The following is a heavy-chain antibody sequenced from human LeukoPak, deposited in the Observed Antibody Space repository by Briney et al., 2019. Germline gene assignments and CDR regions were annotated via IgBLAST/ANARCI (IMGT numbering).Heavy chain of an antibody. V-gene: IGHV4-38-2*02. Sequence: SETLSLTCTVSGYSISSGYYWGWIRQPPGKGLEWIGSIYHSGSTYYNPSLKSRVTISVDTSKNQFSLKLSSVTAADTAVYYCARVPYSSGWDTWGQGTLVTVSS. CDR1: GYSISSGYY. D-gene: IGHD6-19*01. CDR2: IYHSGST. CDR3: ARVPYSSGWDT. J-gene: IGHJ5*02.